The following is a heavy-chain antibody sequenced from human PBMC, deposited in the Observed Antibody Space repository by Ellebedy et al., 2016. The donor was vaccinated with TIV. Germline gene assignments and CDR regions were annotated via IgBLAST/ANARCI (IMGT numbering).Heavy chain of an antibody. D-gene: IGHD4-11*01. V-gene: IGHV4-39*07. CDR2: IYYSGST. Sequence: SETLSLXCTVSGGSFSSSSYYWGWIRQPPGKGLEWIGSIYYSGSTYYNPSLKSRVAISVDTSKNQFSLKLSSVTAADTAVYYCARGLTDWGQGTLVTVSS. J-gene: IGHJ4*02. CDR3: ARGLTD. CDR1: GGSFSSSSYY.